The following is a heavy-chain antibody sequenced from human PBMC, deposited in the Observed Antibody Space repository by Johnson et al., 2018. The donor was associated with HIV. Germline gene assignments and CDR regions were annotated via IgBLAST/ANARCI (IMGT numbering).Heavy chain of an antibody. V-gene: IGHV3-7*03. J-gene: IGHJ3*02. CDR2: IKQDGSEK. Sequence: EVQVLESGGGVVQPGRSLRLSCAASGFTFSNAWMSWVHQAPGKGLEWVANIKQDGSEKYYVDSVKGQFTIYRDNAKNSLCLQMNSLRVEDTAGYYCASDKGGASLGAFDIWGQGTMVTVSS. D-gene: IGHD1-26*01. CDR3: ASDKGGASLGAFDI. CDR1: GFTFSNAW.